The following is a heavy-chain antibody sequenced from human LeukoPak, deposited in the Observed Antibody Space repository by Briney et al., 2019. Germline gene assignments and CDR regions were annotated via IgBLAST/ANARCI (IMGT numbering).Heavy chain of an antibody. D-gene: IGHD6-25*01. CDR3: ARFHGQRRGGYYFDY. CDR1: GGSISSGGYS. Sequence: SQTLSLTCAVSGGSISSGGYSWSWIRQPPGKGLEWIGYIYHSGSTYYNPSLKSRVTISVDRSKNQFSLKLSSVTAADTAVYYCARFHGQRRGGYYFDYWGQGTLVTVSS. CDR2: IYHSGST. J-gene: IGHJ4*02. V-gene: IGHV4-30-2*01.